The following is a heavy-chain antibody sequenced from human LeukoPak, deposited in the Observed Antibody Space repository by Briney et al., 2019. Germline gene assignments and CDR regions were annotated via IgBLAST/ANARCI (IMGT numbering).Heavy chain of an antibody. Sequence: AGGSLRLSCAASGFTFSGYAMSWVRQAPGQGLEWVSAISGSGGSTYYADSVKGRFTISRDNSKNTLYLQMNSLRAEDTAVYYCAKDRLVATIPLFDYWGQGTLVTVSS. V-gene: IGHV3-23*01. J-gene: IGHJ4*02. CDR3: AKDRLVATIPLFDY. CDR1: GFTFSGYA. CDR2: ISGSGGST. D-gene: IGHD5-12*01.